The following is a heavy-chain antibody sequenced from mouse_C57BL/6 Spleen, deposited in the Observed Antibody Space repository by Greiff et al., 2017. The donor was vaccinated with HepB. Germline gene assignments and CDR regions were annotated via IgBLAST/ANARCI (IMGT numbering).Heavy chain of an antibody. D-gene: IGHD1-1*01. Sequence: QVQLQQSGPELVKPGASVKISCKASGYAFSSSWMNWVKQRPGKGLEWIGRIYPGDGDTNYNGKFKGKATLTADKSSSTAYMQLSSLTSEDSAVYFCARPYYYGSSYFYAMDYWGQGTSVTVSS. J-gene: IGHJ4*01. V-gene: IGHV1-82*01. CDR2: IYPGDGDT. CDR1: GYAFSSSW. CDR3: ARPYYYGSSYFYAMDY.